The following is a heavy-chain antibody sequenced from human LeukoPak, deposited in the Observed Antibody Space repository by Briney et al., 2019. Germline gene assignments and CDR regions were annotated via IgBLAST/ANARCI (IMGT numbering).Heavy chain of an antibody. V-gene: IGHV7-4-1*02. J-gene: IGHJ6*03. CDR2: INTNTGNP. CDR1: GYTFTSYA. D-gene: IGHD2-2*01. CDR3: ARTPYCSSTSCQYYYYYMDV. Sequence: ASVKVSCKASGYTFTSYAMNWVRQAPGQGLEWMGWINTNTGNPTYAQGFTGRFVFSLDTSVSTAYLQISSLKAEDTAVYYCARTPYCSSTSCQYYYYYMDVWGKGTTVTVSS.